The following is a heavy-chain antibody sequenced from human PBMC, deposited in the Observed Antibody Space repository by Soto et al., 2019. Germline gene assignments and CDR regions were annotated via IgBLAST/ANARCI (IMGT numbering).Heavy chain of an antibody. V-gene: IGHV1-18*01. D-gene: IGHD4-17*01. CDR3: ARVPPTYGDYLYGMDV. Sequence: ASVKVSCKASGYTFTRSGISWVRQAPGQGLEWMGWISTYNGDTNYAQTFQGRFTISRDNSKNTLYLQMNSLRAEDTAVYYCARVPPTYGDYLYGMDVWGQGTTVTV. CDR1: GYTFTRSG. J-gene: IGHJ6*02. CDR2: ISTYNGDT.